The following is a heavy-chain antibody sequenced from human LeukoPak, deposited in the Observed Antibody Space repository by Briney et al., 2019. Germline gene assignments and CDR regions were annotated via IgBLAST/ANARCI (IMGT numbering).Heavy chain of an antibody. D-gene: IGHD3-10*01. Sequence: GASVKVSCKASGGTFSSYAISWVRQAPGQGLEWMGGIIPIFGTANYAQKFQGRVTITTDESTSTAYTELSSLRSEDTAVYYCARWDGSGSYYNDDYWGQGTLVTVSS. J-gene: IGHJ4*02. CDR2: IIPIFGTA. V-gene: IGHV1-69*05. CDR3: ARWDGSGSYYNDDY. CDR1: GGTFSSYA.